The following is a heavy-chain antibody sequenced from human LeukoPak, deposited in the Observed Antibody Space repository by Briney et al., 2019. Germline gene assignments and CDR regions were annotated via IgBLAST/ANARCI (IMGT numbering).Heavy chain of an antibody. D-gene: IGHD3-9*01. J-gene: IGHJ4*02. CDR1: GFTFSSYS. Sequence: GSLRLSCAASGFTFSSYSMNWVRQAPGKGLEWVSYISSSSSTIYYADSVKGRFTISRDNAKNSLYLQMNSLRAEDTAVYYCASGYSRYYFDYWGQGTLVTVSS. CDR3: ASGYSRYYFDY. CDR2: ISSSSSTI. V-gene: IGHV3-48*04.